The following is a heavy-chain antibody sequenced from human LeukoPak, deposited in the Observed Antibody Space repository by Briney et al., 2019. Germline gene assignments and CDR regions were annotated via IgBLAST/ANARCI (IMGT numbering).Heavy chain of an antibody. J-gene: IGHJ4*02. D-gene: IGHD2-8*01. V-gene: IGHV1-69*13. CDR2: IIPIFGTP. CDR1: GGTFSSYT. CDR3: ATDYGAYCTNGVCYRFDY. Sequence: SVKVSCKVSGGTFSSYTISWVRQAPGQGLEWMGGIIPIFGTPNYAPKFQGRVTITADESTSTAYMELSALRSENTAVYYCATDYGAYCTNGVCYRFDYWGQGTLVTVSS.